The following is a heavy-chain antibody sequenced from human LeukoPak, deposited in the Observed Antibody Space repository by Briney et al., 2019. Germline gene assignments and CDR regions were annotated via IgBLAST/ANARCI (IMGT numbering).Heavy chain of an antibody. CDR3: AVSRYCSGGSCRELYFQH. D-gene: IGHD2-15*01. CDR2: ISSSGSTI. CDR1: GFTSSSYE. J-gene: IGHJ1*01. Sequence: GGSLRLSCAASGFTSSSYEMNWVRQAPGKGLEWVSYISSSGSTIYYADSVKGRFTISRDNAKNSLYLQMNSLRAEDTAVYYCAVSRYCSGGSCRELYFQHWGRAPWSPSPQ. V-gene: IGHV3-48*03.